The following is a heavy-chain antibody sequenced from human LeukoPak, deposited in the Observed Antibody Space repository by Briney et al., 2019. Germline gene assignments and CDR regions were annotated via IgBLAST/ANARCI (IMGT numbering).Heavy chain of an antibody. J-gene: IGHJ5*02. D-gene: IGHD5-18*01. CDR3: ARDRIAHTAMPNGNWFDP. CDR2: ISAYNGNT. CDR1: GYTFTSYG. V-gene: IGHV1-18*01. Sequence: ASVTVSCKASGYTFTSYGISWVRQAPGQGLEWMGWISAYNGNTNYAQKLQGRVTITADKSTSTAYMELSSLRSEDTAVYYCARDRIAHTAMPNGNWFDPWGQGTLVTVSS.